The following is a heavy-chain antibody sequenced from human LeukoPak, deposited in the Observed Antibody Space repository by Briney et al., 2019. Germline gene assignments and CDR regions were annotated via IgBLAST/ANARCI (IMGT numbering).Heavy chain of an antibody. CDR3: ARENFYESSGYHPPFDC. D-gene: IGHD3-22*01. J-gene: IGHJ4*02. CDR1: GFTFSSYS. V-gene: IGHV3-21*01. Sequence: AGGSLRLSCAASGFTFSSYSMNWVRQAPGKGLEWVSSISSSSSIYYADSMKGRFTISRDNAKNSLFLQMNSLRAEDTAVYYCARENFYESSGYHPPFDCWGQGTLVTVSS. CDR2: ISSSSSI.